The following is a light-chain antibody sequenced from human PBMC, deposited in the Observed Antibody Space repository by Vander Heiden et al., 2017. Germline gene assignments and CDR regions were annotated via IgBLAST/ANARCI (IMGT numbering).Light chain of an antibody. CDR1: QGIGND. Sequence: IPKTQTPSSLSASVGDRVTITCRASQGIGNDLAWYQQKPGKAPRRLIYAASSLQSGVPSKFSGRGSGTEFTLTISSLQPEDFATYYCLQHNNYPHTFGQGTKVE. V-gene: IGKV1-17*01. J-gene: IGKJ1*01. CDR2: AAS. CDR3: LQHNNYPHT.